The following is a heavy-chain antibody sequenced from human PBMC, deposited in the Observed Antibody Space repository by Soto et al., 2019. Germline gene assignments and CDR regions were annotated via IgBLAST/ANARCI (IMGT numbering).Heavy chain of an antibody. Sequence: QVQLVESGGGVVQPGGSLRLSCAASGFAFSGYAMHWVRQAPGKGLEWVAIIWYDGSTTYYVDSVKGRFTISRDNSKIMVYLQMNSLRAEDTAVYYCARDLKTRQCEYWGQGTLVTVSS. V-gene: IGHV3-33*01. CDR1: GFAFSGYA. J-gene: IGHJ4*02. CDR2: IWYDGSTT. CDR3: ARDLKTRQCEY. D-gene: IGHD4-17*01.